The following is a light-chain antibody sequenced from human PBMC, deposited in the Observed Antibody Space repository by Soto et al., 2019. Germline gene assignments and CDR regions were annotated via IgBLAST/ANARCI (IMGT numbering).Light chain of an antibody. J-gene: IGLJ3*02. Sequence: QSVLTKPPSASRTPGQRVNIPCSGSSSDIGSNSVNWYQQLPGAAPRLLIYANAHRPSGVPDRFSASKSGTSTSLAISGVRSEDEAFYYCASWSYSLKGWVFVGGTKLTVL. V-gene: IGLV1-44*01. CDR1: SSDIGSNS. CDR2: ANA. CDR3: ASWSYSLKGWV.